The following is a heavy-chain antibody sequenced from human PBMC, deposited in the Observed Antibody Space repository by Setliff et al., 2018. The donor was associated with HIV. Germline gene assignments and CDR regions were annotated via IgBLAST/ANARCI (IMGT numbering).Heavy chain of an antibody. D-gene: IGHD1-26*01. V-gene: IGHV3-23*01. Sequence: PGGSLRLSCTASGFTFGDYAMSWVRQAPGKGLEWVSAISGSGGSTYYADSVKGRFTISRDNSKNTLYLQMNSLRAEDTAVYYCARDWWELLGNYGMDVWGQGTTVTVSS. J-gene: IGHJ6*02. CDR2: ISGSGGST. CDR3: ARDWWELLGNYGMDV. CDR1: GFTFGDYA.